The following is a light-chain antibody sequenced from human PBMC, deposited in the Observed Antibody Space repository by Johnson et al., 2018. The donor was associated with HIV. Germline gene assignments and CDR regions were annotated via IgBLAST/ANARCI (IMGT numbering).Light chain of an antibody. CDR2: EDN. CDR1: VSNIESYF. Sequence: QPVLTQPPSVSAAPGQTVNISCSGNVSNIESYFVSWYQQLPGAAPTLLIYEDNKRPSGIPDRFSGSKSGATATLGITGLQTGDEADYYCGIWDASLSPLYVFGTGTTITGL. J-gene: IGLJ1*01. V-gene: IGLV1-51*02. CDR3: GIWDASLSPLYV.